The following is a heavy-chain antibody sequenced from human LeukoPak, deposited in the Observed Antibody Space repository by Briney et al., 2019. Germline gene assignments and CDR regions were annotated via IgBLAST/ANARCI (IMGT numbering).Heavy chain of an antibody. CDR3: ARDPSSTSCYYDY. CDR1: GYTFTSYD. CDR2: MNPNSGNT. D-gene: IGHD2-2*01. V-gene: IGHV1-8*03. Sequence: GASVKVSCKASGYTFTSYDINWVRQATGQGLEWMGWMNPNSGNTGYAQKFQGRVTITRNTSISTAYMELSSLRSEDTAVYYCARDPSSTSCYYDYWGQGTLVTVSS. J-gene: IGHJ4*02.